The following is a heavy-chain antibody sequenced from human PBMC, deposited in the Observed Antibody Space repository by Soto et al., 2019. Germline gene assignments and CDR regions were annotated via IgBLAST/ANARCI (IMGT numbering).Heavy chain of an antibody. CDR1: GYTFTSYD. V-gene: IGHV1-8*01. CDR3: ASPARGSYYRGFDY. CDR2: MNPNSGNT. Sequence: QVQLVQSGAEVKKPGASVKVSCKASGYTFTSYDINWVRQATGQGLEWMGWMNPNSGNTGYAQKFQGRVTMTSTTSISTAYMELSSLRSEDTAVYYCASPARGSYYRGFDYCGQGTLVTVSS. J-gene: IGHJ4*02. D-gene: IGHD1-26*01.